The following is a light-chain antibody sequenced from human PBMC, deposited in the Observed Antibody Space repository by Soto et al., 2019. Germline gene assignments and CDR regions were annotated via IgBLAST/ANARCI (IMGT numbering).Light chain of an antibody. V-gene: IGKV3-20*01. Sequence: IVLPQSPGTLSLSPGERATLSCMASQSVSSSYLAWYQQKPGQAPRLLIYGASSRATGLPERFSGSRSRTDFTLSISRVEREDFAVYYCQQYGSSRATFGQGTKLEIK. J-gene: IGKJ2*01. CDR3: QQYGSSRAT. CDR1: QSVSSSY. CDR2: GAS.